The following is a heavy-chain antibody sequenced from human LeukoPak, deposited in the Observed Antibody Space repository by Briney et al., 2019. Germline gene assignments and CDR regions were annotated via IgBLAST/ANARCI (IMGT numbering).Heavy chain of an antibody. Sequence: GASVKVSCKASGYTFTSYGISWVRQAPGQGLEWMGWISPYNTNTNNVQNLQGRVTMTRDTSISTAYMELSRLRSDDTAVYYCARERNGTYSSDYYFDYWGQGTLVTVSS. CDR1: GYTFTSYG. CDR2: ISPYNTNT. CDR3: ARERNGTYSSDYYFDY. V-gene: IGHV1-18*01. D-gene: IGHD2-15*01. J-gene: IGHJ4*02.